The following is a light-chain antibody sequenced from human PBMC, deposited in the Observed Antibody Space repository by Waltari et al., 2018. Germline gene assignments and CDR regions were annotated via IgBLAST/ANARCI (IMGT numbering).Light chain of an antibody. CDR3: SSYTSSSTLWV. V-gene: IGLV2-14*03. J-gene: IGLJ3*02. Sequence: QSALTQPASVSGSPGQSIPISCTGTSRDVGGYNYVSWYQQHPGKAPKLMIYDVSNRPSGVSNRFSGSKSGNTASLTISGLQAEDEADYYCSSYTSSSTLWVFGGGTKLTVL. CDR1: SRDVGGYNY. CDR2: DVS.